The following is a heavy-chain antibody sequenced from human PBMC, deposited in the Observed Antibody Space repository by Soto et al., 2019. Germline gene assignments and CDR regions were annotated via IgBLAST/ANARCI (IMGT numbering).Heavy chain of an antibody. CDR2: ISGSGGST. J-gene: IGHJ3*02. CDR1: GFTFSSYA. Sequence: GGSLRLSCAASGFTFSSYAMSWVRPAPGKGLEWVSAISGSGGSTYYADSVKGRFTISRDNSKNTLYLQMNSLRAEDTAVYYCATTRLEYDAFDIWGQGTMVTVSS. V-gene: IGHV3-23*01. D-gene: IGHD4-17*01. CDR3: ATTRLEYDAFDI.